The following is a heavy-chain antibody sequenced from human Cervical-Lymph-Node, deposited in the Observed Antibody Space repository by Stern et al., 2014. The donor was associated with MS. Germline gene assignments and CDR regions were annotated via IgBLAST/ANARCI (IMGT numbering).Heavy chain of an antibody. D-gene: IGHD4-17*01. J-gene: IGHJ4*02. CDR1: GFTFSSYG. CDR3: ARGYGDYAYYFDY. Sequence: MQLVESGGGVVQPGRSLRLSCAASGFTFSSYGMHWVRQAPGKGLEWVAVIWYDGSNKYYADSVKGRFTISRDNSKNTLYLQMNSLRAEDTAVYYCARGYGDYAYYFDYWGQGTLVTVSS. CDR2: IWYDGSNK. V-gene: IGHV3-33*01.